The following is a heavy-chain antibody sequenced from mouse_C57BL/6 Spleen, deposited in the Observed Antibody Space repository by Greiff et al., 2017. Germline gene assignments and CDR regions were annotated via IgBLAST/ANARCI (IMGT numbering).Heavy chain of an antibody. D-gene: IGHD1-1*01. CDR1: GYTFTSYW. CDR3: ARPYCGSGYWYFDV. CDR2: IHPNSGST. J-gene: IGHJ1*03. Sequence: QVQLKQPGAELVKPGASVKLSCKASGYTFTSYWMHWVKQRPGQGLEWIGMIHPNSGSTNYNEKFKSKATLTVDKSSSTAYMQLSSLTSVDSAVYYCARPYCGSGYWYFDVWGTGPTVTVST. V-gene: IGHV1-64*01.